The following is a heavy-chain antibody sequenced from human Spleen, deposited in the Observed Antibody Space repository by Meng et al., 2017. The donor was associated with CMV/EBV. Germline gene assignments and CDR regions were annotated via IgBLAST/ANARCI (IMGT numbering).Heavy chain of an antibody. Sequence: LSLTCAASGFTFSSYAMHWIRQAPGKGLEYVSSIRSDGGGTYYADSVKGRFTISRDNSKNTLYLQMDSLRAEDMAVYYCARKHCSSSSCYSPYFDYWGQGTLVTVSS. D-gene: IGHD2-2*02. CDR3: ARKHCSSSSCYSPYFDY. J-gene: IGHJ4*02. CDR1: GFTFSSYA. CDR2: IRSDGGGT. V-gene: IGHV3-64*02.